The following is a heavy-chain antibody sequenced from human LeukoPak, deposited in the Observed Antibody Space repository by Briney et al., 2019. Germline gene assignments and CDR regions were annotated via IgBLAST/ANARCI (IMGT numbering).Heavy chain of an antibody. CDR3: ARDPPYYYDSSGYSDAFDI. CDR1: GFTFSSYS. D-gene: IGHD3-22*01. V-gene: IGHV3-21*01. Sequence: GGSLRLSCAASGFTFSSYSMNWVRQAPGKGLEWVSSISSSSSYIYYADSVKGRFTISRDNAKNSLYLQMNSLRAEDTAVYYCARDPPYYYDSSGYSDAFDIWGQGTMVTVSS. CDR2: ISSSSSYI. J-gene: IGHJ3*02.